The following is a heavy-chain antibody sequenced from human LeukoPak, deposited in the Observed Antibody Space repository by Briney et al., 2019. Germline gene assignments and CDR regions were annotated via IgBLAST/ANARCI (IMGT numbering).Heavy chain of an antibody. D-gene: IGHD3-22*01. Sequence: GGSLRLSCAASGFTFSSYAMSWVRQAPGKGLEWVSAISGSGGSTYYADSVKGRFTISRDNSKNTLYLQMNSLRAEDTAVCYCAKVPGVVVITYFDYWGQGTLVTVSS. CDR3: AKVPGVVVITYFDY. CDR2: ISGSGGST. J-gene: IGHJ4*02. CDR1: GFTFSSYA. V-gene: IGHV3-23*01.